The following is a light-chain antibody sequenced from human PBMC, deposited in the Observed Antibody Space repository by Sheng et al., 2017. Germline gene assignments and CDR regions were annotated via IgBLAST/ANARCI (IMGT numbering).Light chain of an antibody. J-gene: IGLJ3*02. Sequence: QSVLTQPPSASGTPGQRVTISCSGSSSNIGGNLVFWYQHLPGTAPKLLIYRNNQRPSGVPDRFSGSKSDRTASLAISGLRSEDEADYYCSSYTSSSTWVFGGGTKLTVL. CDR1: SSNIGGNL. V-gene: IGLV1-47*01. CDR2: RNN. CDR3: SSYTSSSTWV.